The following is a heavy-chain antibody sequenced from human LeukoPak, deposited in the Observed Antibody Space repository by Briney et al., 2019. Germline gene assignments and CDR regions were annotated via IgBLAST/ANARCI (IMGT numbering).Heavy chain of an antibody. J-gene: IGHJ4*02. CDR2: IYYSGST. Sequence: SETLSLTCTVSGGSISSYQWSWIRQPPGKGLEWIGNIYYSGSTNYNPSLKSRVTISVDTSKNQFSLKLSSVTAADTAVYYCARHMKYYYDSSGYYLDYWGQGTLVTVSS. D-gene: IGHD3-22*01. V-gene: IGHV4-59*08. CDR3: ARHMKYYYDSSGYYLDY. CDR1: GGSISSYQ.